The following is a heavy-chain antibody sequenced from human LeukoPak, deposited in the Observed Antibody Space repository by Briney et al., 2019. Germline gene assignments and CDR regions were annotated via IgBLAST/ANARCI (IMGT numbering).Heavy chain of an antibody. CDR3: ARADRLHGGPYLIGP. J-gene: IGHJ5*02. V-gene: IGHV1-2*02. CDR2: INPNSGGT. Sequence: ASVKVSCKTSGYSFTDYYLHWVRQAPGQGLEWMGWINPNSGGTSSAQKFQGRVTMTRDTSITTVYMEVRWLTSDDTAVYYCARADRLHGGPYLIGPWGQGTLVTVSS. CDR1: GYSFTDYY. D-gene: IGHD2-21*01.